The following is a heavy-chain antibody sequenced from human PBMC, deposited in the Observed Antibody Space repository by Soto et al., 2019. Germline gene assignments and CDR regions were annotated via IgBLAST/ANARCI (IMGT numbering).Heavy chain of an antibody. CDR2: ISWDGGST. J-gene: IGHJ6*02. CDR1: GFTFDDYA. V-gene: IGHV3-43D*04. Sequence: GSLRLSCAASGFTFDDYAMHWVRQAPGKGLEWVSLISWDGGSTYYADSVKGRFTISRDNSKNSLYLQMNSLRAEDTALYYCAKDMGSAPYGMGVWGQGTTVTVSS. D-gene: IGHD3-10*01. CDR3: AKDMGSAPYGMGV.